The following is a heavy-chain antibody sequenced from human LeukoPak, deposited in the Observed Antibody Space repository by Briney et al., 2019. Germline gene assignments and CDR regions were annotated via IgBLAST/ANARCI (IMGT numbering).Heavy chain of an antibody. D-gene: IGHD4-17*01. CDR2: ISYSGTP. CDR3: ARDRYGDFEDY. Sequence: SETLSLTCNVSGGSINTANYYWTWIRQPPGKGLEWIGYISYSGTPYYNPSLNSRVTISLDTSKNQFSLRLNSVTAADTAMYYCARDRYGDFEDYWGQGTLLTVSS. V-gene: IGHV4-30-4*08. J-gene: IGHJ4*02. CDR1: GGSINTANYY.